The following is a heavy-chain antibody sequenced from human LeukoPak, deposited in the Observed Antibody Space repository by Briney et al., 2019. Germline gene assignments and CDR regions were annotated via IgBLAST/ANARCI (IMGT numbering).Heavy chain of an antibody. CDR2: ISYDGSNK. J-gene: IGHJ4*02. V-gene: IGHV3-30*18. D-gene: IGHD3-10*01. Sequence: GGALRLSCAAPGFTFSSYGMHWVRQAPGKGLEGVAVISYDGSNKYYADSVKGRFTISRDNSKNTLYLQMNSLRAEDTAVYYCAKDVDPFGSGSYVEGFDYWGQGTLVTVSS. CDR3: AKDVDPFGSGSYVEGFDY. CDR1: GFTFSSYG.